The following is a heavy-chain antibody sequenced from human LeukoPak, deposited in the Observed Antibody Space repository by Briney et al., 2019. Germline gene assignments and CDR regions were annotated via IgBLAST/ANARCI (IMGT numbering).Heavy chain of an antibody. CDR3: ARGGLRQQLVRGDHFDD. D-gene: IGHD6-13*01. CDR1: GFSVSSNY. V-gene: IGHV3-66*01. J-gene: IGHJ4*02. CDR2: IYSGGST. Sequence: GGSLRLSCAASGFSVSSNYMSWVRQAPGKGLEWVSVIYSGGSTYYADSVKGRFSISRDNSKNTLYLQMNSLRDEDTAVYYCARGGLRQQLVRGDHFDDWGQGALATVSS.